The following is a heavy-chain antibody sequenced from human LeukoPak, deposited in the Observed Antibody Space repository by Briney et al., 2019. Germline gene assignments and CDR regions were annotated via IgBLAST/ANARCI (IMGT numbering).Heavy chain of an antibody. CDR2: MNPNSGNT. CDR1: GYTFTSYD. CDR3: ATVDYYYDSSGYYHFDY. V-gene: IGHV1-8*01. J-gene: IGHJ4*02. D-gene: IGHD3-22*01. Sequence: GASVKVSCKASGYTFTSYDINWVRQATGQGLEWMGWMNPNSGNTGYAQKFQGRVTMTEDTSTDTAYMELSSLRSEDTAVYYCATVDYYYDSSGYYHFDYWGQGTLVTVSS.